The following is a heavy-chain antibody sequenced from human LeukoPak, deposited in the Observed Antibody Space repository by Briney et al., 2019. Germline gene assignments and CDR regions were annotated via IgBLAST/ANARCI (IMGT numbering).Heavy chain of an antibody. J-gene: IGHJ3*02. CDR3: ASPGGYDFWSGYRDAFDI. D-gene: IGHD3-3*01. V-gene: IGHV4-39*07. CDR1: GGSISSSSYY. CDR2: IYYSGST. Sequence: SETLSLTCTVSGGSISSSSYYWGWIRQPPGKGLEWIGSIYYSGSTYYNPSLKSRVTISVDTSKNQFSLKLSSVTAADTAVYYCASPGGYDFWSGYRDAFDIWGQGTMVTVSS.